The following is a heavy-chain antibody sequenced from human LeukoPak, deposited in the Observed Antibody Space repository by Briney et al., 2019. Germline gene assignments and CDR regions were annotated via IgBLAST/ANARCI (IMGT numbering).Heavy chain of an antibody. V-gene: IGHV4-59*01. J-gene: IGHJ4*02. Sequence: SETLSLTCTVSGGSISSYYWSWIRQPPGKGLEWIGYIYYSGSTNYNPSLKSRVTISVDTSKNQFSLKLSSVTAADTAVYYCARGTSPLYCGGDCDIFDYWGQGTLVTVSS. CDR1: GGSISSYY. CDR3: ARGTSPLYCGGDCDIFDY. CDR2: IYYSGST. D-gene: IGHD2-21*02.